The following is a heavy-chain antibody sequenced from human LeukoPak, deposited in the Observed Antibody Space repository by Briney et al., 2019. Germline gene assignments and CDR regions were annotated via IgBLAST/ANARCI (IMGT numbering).Heavy chain of an antibody. Sequence: SETLSLTCTVSGGSISSGGYYWSWIRQHPGKGLEWIGYIYYSGSTYYNPSLKSRVTISVDTSKNQFSLKLSSVTAADTAVYYCARSFGDLVIYFDYWGQGTLVTVSS. V-gene: IGHV4-30-4*08. CDR1: GGSISSGGYY. CDR2: IYYSGST. D-gene: IGHD2-21*02. J-gene: IGHJ4*02. CDR3: ARSFGDLVIYFDY.